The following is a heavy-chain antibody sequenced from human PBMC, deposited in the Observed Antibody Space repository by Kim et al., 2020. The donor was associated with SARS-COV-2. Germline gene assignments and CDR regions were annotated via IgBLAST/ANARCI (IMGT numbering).Heavy chain of an antibody. CDR1: GGSISSYY. D-gene: IGHD5-12*01. CDR2: IYYSGST. Sequence: SETLSLTCTVSGGSISSYYWSWIRQPPGKGLEWIGYIYYSGSTNYNPSLKSRVTISVDTSKNQFSLKLSSVTAADTAVYYCARGYSGYDYRGGFDYWGQGTLVTVSS. V-gene: IGHV4-59*01. J-gene: IGHJ4*02. CDR3: ARGYSGYDYRGGFDY.